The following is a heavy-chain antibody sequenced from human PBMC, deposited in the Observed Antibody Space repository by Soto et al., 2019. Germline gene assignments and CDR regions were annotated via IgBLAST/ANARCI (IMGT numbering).Heavy chain of an antibody. CDR3: ARMVRGANIDYYPDMVV. J-gene: IGHJ6*03. D-gene: IGHD3-10*01. CDR2: ISAYNGDT. V-gene: IGHV1-18*01. CDR1: GYTFTSHG. Sequence: QVQLVQSGGEVRKPGASVKVSCKASGYTFTSHGISWVRQAPGQGLEWMGWISAYNGDTNYAQQLQGRVTVTTGRATSTAYMELRSLRSEATAVYYCARMVRGANIDYYPDMVVWGKGPTVTVSS.